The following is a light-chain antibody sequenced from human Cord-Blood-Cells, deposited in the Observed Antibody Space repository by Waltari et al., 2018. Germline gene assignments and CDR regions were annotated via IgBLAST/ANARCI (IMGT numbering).Light chain of an antibody. CDR2: DVS. J-gene: IGLJ1*01. Sequence: QSALTQPRSVSGSPGQSVTIACTGTSSDVGGYNYASWYQHHPGQAPKLMFYDVSKRPSGVPDRFSGSKSGNTASLTISGLQAEDEADYYCCSYAGSYTFYVFGTGTKVTVL. CDR3: CSYAGSYTFYV. CDR1: SSDVGGYNY. V-gene: IGLV2-11*01.